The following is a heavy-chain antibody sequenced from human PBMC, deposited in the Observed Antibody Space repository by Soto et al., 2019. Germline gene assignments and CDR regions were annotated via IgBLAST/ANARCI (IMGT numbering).Heavy chain of an antibody. D-gene: IGHD2-15*01. CDR1: GGSITSGGSF. CDR3: ARGGASSKWFAP. Sequence: SETLSLTXTVSGGSITSGGSFWSWIRQHPGKGPEWIAFIGYSGATSYNPSLASRVTISADTYKSQFSLNLRSVTAADTPVYYCARGGASSKWFAPWGQGTLVTVSS. J-gene: IGHJ5*02. V-gene: IGHV4-31*02. CDR2: IGYSGAT.